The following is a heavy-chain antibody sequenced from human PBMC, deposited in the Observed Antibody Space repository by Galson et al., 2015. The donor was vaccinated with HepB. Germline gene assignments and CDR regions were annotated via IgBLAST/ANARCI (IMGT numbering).Heavy chain of an antibody. CDR1: GFISSDSI. D-gene: IGHD6-19*01. CDR2: ISNDGSTK. V-gene: IGHV3-30*04. Sequence: SLRLSCAASGFISSDSIMHWVRQAPGKGLEWVAVISNDGSTKIYADSVQGRFSISRDTSKNTLYLQMNGLRADDTAVYFCARGQYSSGRCDVFDIWGQGTEVTVSS. CDR3: ARGQYSSGRCDVFDI. J-gene: IGHJ3*02.